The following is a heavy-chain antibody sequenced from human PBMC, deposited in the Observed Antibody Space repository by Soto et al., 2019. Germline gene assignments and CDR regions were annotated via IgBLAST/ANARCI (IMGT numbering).Heavy chain of an antibody. D-gene: IGHD3-3*01. J-gene: IGHJ6*02. V-gene: IGHV1-69*13. CDR3: ASGRFLEWFPLEYYYYGMDV. CDR1: GGTFSSYA. CDR2: IIPIFGTA. Sequence: SVKVSCKASGGTFSSYAISWVRQAPGQGLEWMGGIIPIFGTANYAQKFQGRVTITADESTSTAYMELSSLRSEDTAVYYCASGRFLEWFPLEYYYYGMDVWGQGTTVTVSS.